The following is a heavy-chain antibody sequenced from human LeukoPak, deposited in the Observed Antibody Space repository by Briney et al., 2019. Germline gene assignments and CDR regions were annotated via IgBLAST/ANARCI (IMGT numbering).Heavy chain of an antibody. Sequence: ASVKVSCKASGGTFHSYAVSWVRQAPGQGLEWMGGIIPVSGTANYAQKFQGRVTITADESTTTAYMELSSLRSEDMAVYYCARVTYHYDSGDFMVNAFDIWGQGTMVTVSS. J-gene: IGHJ3*02. CDR1: GGTFHSYA. V-gene: IGHV1-69*13. CDR2: IIPVSGTA. D-gene: IGHD3-22*01. CDR3: ARVTYHYDSGDFMVNAFDI.